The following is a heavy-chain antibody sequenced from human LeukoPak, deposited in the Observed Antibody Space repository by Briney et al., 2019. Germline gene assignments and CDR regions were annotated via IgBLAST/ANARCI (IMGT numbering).Heavy chain of an antibody. Sequence: GGSLRLSCAASGFTFSNYGMHWVRQAPGKGLEWVAVSAHDEVGKQFADSVKGRFTLSRDNSRDSVHLQMNRLRDEDTAVYYCAKDRGYGEHEPFEAWGQGSLVTVSS. D-gene: IGHD4/OR15-4a*01. CDR1: GFTFSNYG. J-gene: IGHJ5*02. CDR3: AKDRGYGEHEPFEA. V-gene: IGHV3-30*18. CDR2: SAHDEVGK.